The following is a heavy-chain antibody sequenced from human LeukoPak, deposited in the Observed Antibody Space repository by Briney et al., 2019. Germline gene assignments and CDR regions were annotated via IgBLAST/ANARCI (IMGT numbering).Heavy chain of an antibody. J-gene: IGHJ5*02. CDR3: ARDRGIAAASGSWFDP. CDR2: IIPILGIA. V-gene: IGHV1-69*04. D-gene: IGHD6-13*01. Sequence: ASVKVSCKASGGTFSSYAISWVRQAPGQGLEWMGRIIPILGIANYAQKFQGRVTITADKSTSTAYMELSSLRSEDTAVYYCARDRGIAAASGSWFDPWGQGTLVTVSS. CDR1: GGTFSSYA.